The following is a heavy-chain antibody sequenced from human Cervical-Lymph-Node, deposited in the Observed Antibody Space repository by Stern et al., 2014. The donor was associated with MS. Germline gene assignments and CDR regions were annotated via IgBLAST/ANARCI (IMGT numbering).Heavy chain of an antibody. Sequence: QLQLQESGPGLVKPSETLSLTCTVSGGSITNRDYWGWIRQSPGKGLEWIGSVYYSGINYYRPSLKSRATISIDTARKHFFLRLNSVTATDTAVYFCARGGTAVTNYVPNWCFDLWGRGTLVTVSS. CDR2: VYYSGIN. CDR1: GGSITNRDY. D-gene: IGHD4-11*01. V-gene: IGHV4-39*02. J-gene: IGHJ2*01. CDR3: ARGGTAVTNYVPNWCFDL.